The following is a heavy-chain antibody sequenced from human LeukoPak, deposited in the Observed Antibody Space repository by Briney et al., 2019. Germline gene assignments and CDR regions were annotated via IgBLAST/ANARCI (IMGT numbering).Heavy chain of an antibody. CDR3: ARDSPLNYYFDY. J-gene: IGHJ4*02. CDR1: GGSISSYY. V-gene: IGHV4-59*01. CDR2: IYYSGST. Sequence: SSETLSLTCTVSGGSISSYYWSWIRQPPGKGLEWIGYIYYSGSTNYNPSLKSRVTISVDTSKNQFSLKLSSVTAADTAVYYCARDSPLNYYFDYWGRGTLVTVSS.